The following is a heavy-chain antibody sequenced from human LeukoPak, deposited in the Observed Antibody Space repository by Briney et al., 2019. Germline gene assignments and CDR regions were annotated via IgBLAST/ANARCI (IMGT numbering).Heavy chain of an antibody. V-gene: IGHV3-7*05. CDR3: AGGGY. J-gene: IGHJ4*02. Sequence: GGSLRLSCAASGFTFSSYGMNWVRQAPGKGLEWVANIEKDGGEENYVDSVRGRFTISRDNAKNSLYLQMNSLRAEDTAMYYCAGGGYWGQGALVTVSS. CDR1: GFTFSSYG. CDR2: IEKDGGEE.